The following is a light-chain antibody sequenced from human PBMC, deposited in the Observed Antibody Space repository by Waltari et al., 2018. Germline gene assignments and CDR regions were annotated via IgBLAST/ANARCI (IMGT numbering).Light chain of an antibody. CDR3: HSRDTSSTRV. CDR1: SLSRHY. CDR2: GQN. V-gene: IGLV3-19*01. Sequence: SSELTQDPAVSVALGQTVRITCQGDSLSRHYSSWYQQRPGQAPILVLYGQNNRPSGIPDRFSGSISGNTASLTITGAQAEDEADYYCHSRDTSSTRVFGGGTRLTV. J-gene: IGLJ2*01.